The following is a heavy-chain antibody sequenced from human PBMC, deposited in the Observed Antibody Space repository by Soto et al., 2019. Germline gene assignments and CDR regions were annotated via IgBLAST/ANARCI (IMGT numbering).Heavy chain of an antibody. V-gene: IGHV4-4*07. CDR3: ARDSRYCTNGVCYTPGWFDP. J-gene: IGHJ5*02. Sequence: PSETLSLTCTVSGGSISSYYWSWIRQPAGKGLEWIGRIYTSGSTNYNPSLKSRVTMSVDTSKNQFSLKLSSVTAADTAVYYCARDSRYCTNGVCYTPGWFDPWGQGTLVTVSS. CDR1: GGSISSYY. D-gene: IGHD2-8*01. CDR2: IYTSGST.